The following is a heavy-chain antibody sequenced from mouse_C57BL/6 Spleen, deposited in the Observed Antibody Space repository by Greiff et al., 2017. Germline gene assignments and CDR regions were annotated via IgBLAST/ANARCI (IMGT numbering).Heavy chain of an antibody. Sequence: DVMLVESGGGLVKPGGSLKLSCAASGFTFSSYAMSWVRQTPEKRLEWVATISDGGSYTYYPDNVKGRFTISRDNAKNNLYLQMSHLKSEDTAMYYCARDGDYYGSSPMDYWGQGTSVTVSS. V-gene: IGHV5-4*01. CDR2: ISDGGSYT. CDR3: ARDGDYYGSSPMDY. D-gene: IGHD1-1*01. J-gene: IGHJ4*01. CDR1: GFTFSSYA.